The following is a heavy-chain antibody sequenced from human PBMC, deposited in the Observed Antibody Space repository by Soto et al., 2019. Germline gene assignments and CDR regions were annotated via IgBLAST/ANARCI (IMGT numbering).Heavy chain of an antibody. J-gene: IGHJ4*02. V-gene: IGHV4-34*01. Sequence: QVQLQQWSAGLLKPSETLSLTCAVYGGSFSGYYWSWIRQPPGKGLEWIGEINHSGSTNYNPSLKSRVTISVDTSKNQFSLKLSSVTAADTAVYYCARGVAYYYGSGSYYPLDYWGQGTLVTVSS. D-gene: IGHD3-10*01. CDR2: INHSGST. CDR1: GGSFSGYY. CDR3: ARGVAYYYGSGSYYPLDY.